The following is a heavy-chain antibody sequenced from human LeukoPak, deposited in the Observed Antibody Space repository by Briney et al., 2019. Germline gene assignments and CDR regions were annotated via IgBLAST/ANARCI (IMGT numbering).Heavy chain of an antibody. D-gene: IGHD3-9*01. CDR1: GGTFSSYA. J-gene: IGHJ6*03. CDR2: IIPIFGTA. CDR3: ASTLQASAILTGYSWDYYYYYMDV. Sequence: SVKVSCKASGGTFSSYAISWVRQAPGQGLEWMGGIIPIFGTANYAQKFQGRVTITTDESTSTAYMELSSLRSEDTAVYYCASTLQASAILTGYSWDYYYYYMDVWGKGTTVTVSS. V-gene: IGHV1-69*05.